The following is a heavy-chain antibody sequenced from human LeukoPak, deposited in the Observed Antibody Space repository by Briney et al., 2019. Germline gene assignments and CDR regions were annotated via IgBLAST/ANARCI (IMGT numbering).Heavy chain of an antibody. V-gene: IGHV4-39*01. J-gene: IGHJ5*02. CDR2: IYYSGST. CDR3: ARSDCSSTSCYLPYNWFDP. CDR1: GGSISSSSYY. Sequence: SETLSLTCTVSGGSISSSSYYWGWIRQPPGKGREWIGSIYYSGSTYYNPSLKSRVTISVDTSKNQFSLKLSSVTAADTAVYYCARSDCSSTSCYLPYNWFDPWGQGTLVTVSS. D-gene: IGHD2-2*01.